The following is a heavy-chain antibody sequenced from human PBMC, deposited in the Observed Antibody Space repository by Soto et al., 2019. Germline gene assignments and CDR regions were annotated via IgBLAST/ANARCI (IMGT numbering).Heavy chain of an antibody. D-gene: IGHD2-2*01. CDR3: ARQLSGPPNWFDP. V-gene: IGHV5-10-1*01. CDR1: GYSFTSYW. J-gene: IGHJ5*02. CDR2: IDPSDSYT. Sequence: GESLKISCKGSGYSFTSYWISWVRQMPGKGLEWMGRIDPSDSYTNYSPSFQGHVTISADKSISTAYLQWSSLKASDTAMYYCARQLSGPPNWFDPWGQGTLVTVSS.